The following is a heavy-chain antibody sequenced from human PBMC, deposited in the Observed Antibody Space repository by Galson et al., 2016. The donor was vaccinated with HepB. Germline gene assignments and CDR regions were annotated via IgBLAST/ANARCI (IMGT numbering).Heavy chain of an antibody. J-gene: IGHJ4*02. CDR2: ISSSSSYI. CDR1: GFTFSSYS. D-gene: IGHD1-26*01. CDR3: ARGDIVGAIFDY. Sequence: SLRLSCAASGFTFSSYSINWVRQAPGKGLEWVSSISSSSSYIYYADSVKGRFTISRDSAKNSLYLQMNSLRAEDTAVYYCARGDIVGAIFDYWGQGTLVTVSS. V-gene: IGHV3-21*01.